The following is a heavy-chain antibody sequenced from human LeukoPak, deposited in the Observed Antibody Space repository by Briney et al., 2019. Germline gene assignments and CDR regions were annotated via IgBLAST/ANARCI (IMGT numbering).Heavy chain of an antibody. V-gene: IGHV3-30-3*01. CDR1: GFTFSSYA. J-gene: IGHJ4*02. CDR3: ARDRDCSGGSCYSTLFDY. Sequence: GGSLRLSCAASGFTFSSYAMHGVRQAPGKGLEWVAVISYDGSNKYYADSVKGRFTISRDNSKNTLYLQMNSLRAEDTAVYHCARDRDCSGGSCYSTLFDYWGQGTLVTVSS. D-gene: IGHD2-15*01. CDR2: ISYDGSNK.